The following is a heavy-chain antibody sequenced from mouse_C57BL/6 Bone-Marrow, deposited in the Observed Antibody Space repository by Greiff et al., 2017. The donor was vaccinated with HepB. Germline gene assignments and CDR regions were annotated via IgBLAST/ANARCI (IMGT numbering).Heavy chain of an antibody. Sequence: VQLHQSGPELVKPGASVKISCKASGYTFTDYYMNWVKQSHGKSLEWIGDINPNNGGTSHNQKFKGKATLTVDKSSSTAYMELRSLTSEDSAVYYCARENYGSRYYFDYWGQGTTLTVSS. J-gene: IGHJ2*01. V-gene: IGHV1-26*01. CDR1: GYTFTDYY. CDR3: ARENYGSRYYFDY. CDR2: INPNNGGT. D-gene: IGHD1-1*01.